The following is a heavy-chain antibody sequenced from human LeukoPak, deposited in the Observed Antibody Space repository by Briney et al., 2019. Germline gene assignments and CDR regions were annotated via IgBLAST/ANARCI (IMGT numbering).Heavy chain of an antibody. CDR1: GYTFTSYY. Sequence: ASVTVSCTASGYTFTSYYMHWVRQAPGQGLEWMGVINPSGGSTSYAQKFQGRVTMTRDTSTSTVYMELSSLRSEDTAVYYCAREVPRTFEFDPWGQGTLVTVSS. D-gene: IGHD2-2*01. CDR3: AREVPRTFEFDP. CDR2: INPSGGST. V-gene: IGHV1-46*01. J-gene: IGHJ5*02.